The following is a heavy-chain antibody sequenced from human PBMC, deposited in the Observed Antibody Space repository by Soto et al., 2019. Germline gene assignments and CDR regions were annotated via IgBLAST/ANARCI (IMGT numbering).Heavy chain of an antibody. CDR2: ISSSSSTI. CDR1: GFTFSSYS. D-gene: IGHD3-10*01. CDR3: AREGVYGLFNWFDP. V-gene: IGHV3-48*01. Sequence: EVQLVESGGGLVQPGGSLRLSCAASGFTFSSYSMNWVRQAPGKGLEWVSYISSSSSTIYYADSVKGRFTISRDNAKNSLYLQMNRMRGGDTAVYYCAREGVYGLFNWFDPWGQGTLVTVSS. J-gene: IGHJ5*02.